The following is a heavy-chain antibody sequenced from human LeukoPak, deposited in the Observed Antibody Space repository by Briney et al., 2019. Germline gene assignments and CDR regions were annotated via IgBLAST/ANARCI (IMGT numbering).Heavy chain of an antibody. J-gene: IGHJ4*02. V-gene: IGHV3-23*01. D-gene: IGHD4-17*01. CDR2: ISGSGGST. CDR3: AKDYGDYVIFFDY. CDR1: GFTFSRYA. Sequence: GGSLRLSCAASGFTFSRYAMSWVRQAPGKGLEWVSAISGSGGSTYYADSVKGRFTISRDNSKNTLYLQMNSLRAEDTAVYYCAKDYGDYVIFFDYWGQGTLVTVSS.